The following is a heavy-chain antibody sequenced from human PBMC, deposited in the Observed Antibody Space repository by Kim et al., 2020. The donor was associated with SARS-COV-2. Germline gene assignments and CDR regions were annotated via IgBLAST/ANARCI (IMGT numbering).Heavy chain of an antibody. Sequence: TNYNPSLKSRVTISVDTSKNQFSLKLSAVTAAGTAVYYCARVLSSSVDYWGQGTLVTVSS. D-gene: IGHD6-13*01. CDR3: ARVLSSSVDY. V-gene: IGHV4-61*02. CDR2: T. J-gene: IGHJ4*02.